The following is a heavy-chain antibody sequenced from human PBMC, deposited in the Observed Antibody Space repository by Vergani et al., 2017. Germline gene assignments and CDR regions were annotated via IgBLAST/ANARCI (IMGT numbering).Heavy chain of an antibody. CDR3: ARWGKEKGPDS. Sequence: QVQLVESEGGVVQPGRSLTLSCVASGFTFSSHGMHWVRQAPGKGLEWVAVIWYDGSNKYYGDSVKGRFTISRDNSKNTLYLQMNSLRVEDTAVYYCARWGKEKGPDSGGQGTLVTVSS. CDR2: IWYDGSNK. J-gene: IGHJ5*01. V-gene: IGHV3-33*01. CDR1: GFTFSSHG. D-gene: IGHD1-26*01.